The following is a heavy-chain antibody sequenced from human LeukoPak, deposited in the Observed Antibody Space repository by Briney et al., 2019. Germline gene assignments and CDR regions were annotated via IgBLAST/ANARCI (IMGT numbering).Heavy chain of an antibody. CDR2: IRYDGSNK. J-gene: IGHJ4*02. CDR1: GFTFSNYG. D-gene: IGHD2-2*02. V-gene: IGHV3-30*02. CDR3: AKVPAAIQTIDY. Sequence: GGSLRLSCAASGFTFSNYGMHWVRQAPGKGLEWVAFIRYDGSNKYYADSVKGRFTISRDNSKNTLYLQMNSLRAEDTAVYYCAKVPAAIQTIDYRGQGTLVTVSS.